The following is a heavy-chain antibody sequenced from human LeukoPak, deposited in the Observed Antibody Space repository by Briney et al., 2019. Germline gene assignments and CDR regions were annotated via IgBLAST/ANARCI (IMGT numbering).Heavy chain of an antibody. V-gene: IGHV4-59*01. CDR1: GGSISSYY. Sequence: SETLSLTCTVSGGSISSYYWSWIRQPPGKGLEWIGYIYYSGSTNYNPSPKSRVTISVDTSKNQFSLKLSSVTAADTAVYYCARSSSGYYYVPSYYFDYWGQGTLVTVSS. J-gene: IGHJ4*02. D-gene: IGHD3-22*01. CDR2: IYYSGST. CDR3: ARSSSGYYYVPSYYFDY.